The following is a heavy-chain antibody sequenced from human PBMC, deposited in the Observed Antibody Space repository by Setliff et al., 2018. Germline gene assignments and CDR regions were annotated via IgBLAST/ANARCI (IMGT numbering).Heavy chain of an antibody. CDR3: ASYYYGSGSSYIPPHFDY. V-gene: IGHV3-11*04. Sequence: AGGSLRLSCAASGFRFSDLYMSWVRQVPGKGLEWVSKISGSGITIYYADSVRGRFTISRDTAKNSLYLQMNSLRAEDSAVYYCASYYYGSGSSYIPPHFDYWGLGTLVTVSS. CDR2: ISGSGITI. CDR1: GFRFSDLY. D-gene: IGHD3-10*01. J-gene: IGHJ4*02.